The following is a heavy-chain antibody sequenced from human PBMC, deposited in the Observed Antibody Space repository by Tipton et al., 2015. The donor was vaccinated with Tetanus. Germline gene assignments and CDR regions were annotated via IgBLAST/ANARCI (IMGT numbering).Heavy chain of an antibody. D-gene: IGHD2-2*01. J-gene: IGHJ4*02. CDR3: ARDSTYLFDY. V-gene: IGHV3-23*01. Sequence: SLRLSCAASGFYFPVYAVSWVRQVPGKGLEWVSSISGSGDRTYYSDSVKGRFTISRDNAKNSLYLQMNSLRAEDTAVYYCARDSTYLFDYWGQGTLVTVSS. CDR1: GFYFPVYA. CDR2: ISGSGDRT.